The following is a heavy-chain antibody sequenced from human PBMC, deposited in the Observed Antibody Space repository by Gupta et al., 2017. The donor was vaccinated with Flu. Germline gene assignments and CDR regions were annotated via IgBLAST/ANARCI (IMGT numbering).Heavy chain of an antibody. CDR3: AREGSVRGVIIIRAFDI. D-gene: IGHD3-10*01. J-gene: IGHJ3*02. CDR2: TI. V-gene: IGHV3-48*03. Sequence: TIYYADSVKGRFTISRDNAKNSLYLQMNSLRAEDTAVYYCAREGSVRGVIIIRAFDIWGQGTMVTVSS.